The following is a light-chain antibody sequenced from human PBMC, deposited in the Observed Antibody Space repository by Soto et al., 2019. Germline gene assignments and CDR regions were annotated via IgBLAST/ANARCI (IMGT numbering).Light chain of an antibody. CDR1: QSVSSSY. Sequence: EIVLTQSPGTLSLSPGERATLSCRASQSVSSSYLAWYQQKPGQAPRLLIYGASSRATGIPDRFSGSGFGTDFTLTISKVEPEDFAVYYCQQYGTPRSVTFGQGTKVDI. CDR2: GAS. CDR3: QQYGTPRSVT. V-gene: IGKV3-20*01. J-gene: IGKJ1*01.